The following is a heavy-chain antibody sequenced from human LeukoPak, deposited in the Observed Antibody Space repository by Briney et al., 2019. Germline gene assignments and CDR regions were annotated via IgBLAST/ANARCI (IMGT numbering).Heavy chain of an antibody. J-gene: IGHJ4*02. V-gene: IGHV4-61*01. CDR2: IYYSGST. CDR1: GVSVSSGPYY. Sequence: SETLSLTCTVSGVSVSSGPYYWSWIRQPPGKGLEWIGYIYYSGSTNYNPSLESRVTISIDTSMNQFSLKLSSVTAADTAVYYCARDQDWDLQSLRYFDYWGQGTLVTVSS. CDR3: ARDQDWDLQSLRYFDY. D-gene: IGHD1-26*01.